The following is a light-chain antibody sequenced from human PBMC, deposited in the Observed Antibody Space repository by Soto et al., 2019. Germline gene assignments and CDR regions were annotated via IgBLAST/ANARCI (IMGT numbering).Light chain of an antibody. CDR2: KAS. Sequence: DIQMTQSPSTLSASVGDRVTITCRASQSISCWLAWYQQKPGKDPKLLIYKASNLESGVPSRFSGSASGTEFTLTISSLQPDDLATYYCQQYNGYSGTFGQGTKLEIK. J-gene: IGKJ2*02. CDR3: QQYNGYSGT. V-gene: IGKV1-5*03. CDR1: QSISCW.